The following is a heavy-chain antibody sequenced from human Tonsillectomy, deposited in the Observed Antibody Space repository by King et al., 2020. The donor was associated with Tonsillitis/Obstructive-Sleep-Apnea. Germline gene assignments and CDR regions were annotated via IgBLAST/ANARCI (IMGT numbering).Heavy chain of an antibody. CDR2: ISWNSGSI. D-gene: IGHD2-2*01. J-gene: IGHJ3*02. Sequence: VQLVESGGGLVQPGRSLRLSCAASGFTFDDYAMHWVRQAPGKGLEWVSGISWNSGSIGYADSEKGRFTISRDNAKNSLYLQRNSLRAEDTALYYCAKDTSPAGSNAFDIWGQGTMVTVSS. CDR1: GFTFDDYA. CDR3: AKDTSPAGSNAFDI. V-gene: IGHV3-9*01.